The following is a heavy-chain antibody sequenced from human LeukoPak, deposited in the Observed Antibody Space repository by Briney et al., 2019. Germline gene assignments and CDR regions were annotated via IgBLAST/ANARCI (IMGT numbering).Heavy chain of an antibody. Sequence: GGSLRLSCAASGFIFSNDAMHWVRQAPGKGLEWVAFIWFDGSNKHYADSVKGRFTISRDNSKNTLYLQMNSLRAEDTAVYYCARDRHYYDSSGYYCYWGQGTLVTVSS. CDR1: GFIFSNDA. V-gene: IGHV3-30*02. J-gene: IGHJ4*02. D-gene: IGHD3-22*01. CDR2: IWFDGSNK. CDR3: ARDRHYYDSSGYYCY.